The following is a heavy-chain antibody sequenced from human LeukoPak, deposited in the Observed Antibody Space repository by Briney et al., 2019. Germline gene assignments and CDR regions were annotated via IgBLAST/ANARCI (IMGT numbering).Heavy chain of an antibody. CDR3: ARALSIYYYYYMDV. V-gene: IGHV4-34*01. CDR1: GGSFNGYY. J-gene: IGHJ6*03. D-gene: IGHD2-21*01. CDR2: INHSGST. Sequence: SETLSLTCAVYGGSFNGYYWSWIRQPPGKGVEWIGEINHSGSTNYNPSLKSRVTISVDTSKNQFSLKLSSVTAADTAVYYCARALSIYYYYYMDVWGKGTTVTVSS.